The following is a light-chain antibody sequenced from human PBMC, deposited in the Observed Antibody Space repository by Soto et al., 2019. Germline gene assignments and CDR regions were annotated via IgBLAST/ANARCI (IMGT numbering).Light chain of an antibody. V-gene: IGLV3-25*02. J-gene: IGLJ3*02. Sequence: SYELTQPPSVSVSPGQTARITCSGDGLPNQYVHWYQQKPGQAPVLVIFKDVERPSGIPERFSGSSSGTTVTLTISGVQAEDEADYYCQSTDITSTWVFGGGTQLTVL. CDR3: QSTDITSTWV. CDR1: GLPNQY. CDR2: KDV.